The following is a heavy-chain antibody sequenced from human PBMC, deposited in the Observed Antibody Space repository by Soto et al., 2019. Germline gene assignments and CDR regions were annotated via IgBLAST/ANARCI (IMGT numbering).Heavy chain of an antibody. CDR3: ARDFRLDYYDSSGYYYDWFDP. Sequence: SETLSLTCTVSGGSISSYYWSWIRQPPGKGLEWIGYIYYSGSTNYNPSLKSRVTISVDTSKNQFSLKLSSVTAADTAVYYCARDFRLDYYDSSGYYYDWFDPWGQGTLVTVSS. CDR1: GGSISSYY. V-gene: IGHV4-59*01. J-gene: IGHJ5*02. CDR2: IYYSGST. D-gene: IGHD3-22*01.